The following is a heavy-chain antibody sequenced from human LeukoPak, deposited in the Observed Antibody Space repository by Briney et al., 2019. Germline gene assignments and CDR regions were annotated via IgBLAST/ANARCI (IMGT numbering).Heavy chain of an antibody. CDR1: GFTFSSYS. J-gene: IGHJ4*02. CDR3: TTTYYEILTGYYYYFAY. V-gene: IGHV3-21*04. Sequence: GGSLRLSCAASGFTFSSYSMNWVRQAPGKGLEWVSSISSSSSYIYYADSVKGRFTISRDNAKNSLYLQMNSLRAEHTAVYYCTTTYYEILTGYYYYFAYWGPGTLVTVSS. CDR2: ISSSSSYI. D-gene: IGHD3-9*01.